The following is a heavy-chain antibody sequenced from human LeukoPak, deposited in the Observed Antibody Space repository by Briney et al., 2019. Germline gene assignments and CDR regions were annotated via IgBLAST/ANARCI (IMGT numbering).Heavy chain of an antibody. CDR1: GGSISSSSYY. Sequence: SDTLSLTCTVSGGSISSSSYYWGWIRQPPGKGLEWIGSIYYSGSTYYNPSLKSRVTISVDTSKNQFSLKLSSVTAADTAVYYCARGYYDSSGSIRGPFDYWGQGTLVTVSS. V-gene: IGHV4-39*07. CDR2: IYYSGST. D-gene: IGHD3-22*01. J-gene: IGHJ4*02. CDR3: ARGYYDSSGSIRGPFDY.